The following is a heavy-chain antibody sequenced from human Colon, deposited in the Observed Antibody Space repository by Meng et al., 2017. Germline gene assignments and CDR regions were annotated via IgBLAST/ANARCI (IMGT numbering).Heavy chain of an antibody. D-gene: IGHD6-19*01. Sequence: QWQLEDSGPVLVKPSETLSLTCTVSGGSMSGYYWNWIRQPAGKGLEWIGHIYSSGRTNYNPSLKSRVTISVDSSKNQFSLNLTSVTAADTAVYYCASFPPPGKQWLVTDYWGQGTLVTVSS. CDR3: ASFPPPGKQWLVTDY. J-gene: IGHJ4*02. CDR1: GGSMSGYY. CDR2: IYSSGRT. V-gene: IGHV4-4*07.